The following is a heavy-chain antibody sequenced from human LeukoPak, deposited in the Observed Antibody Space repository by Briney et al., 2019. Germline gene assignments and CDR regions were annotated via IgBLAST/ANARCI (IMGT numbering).Heavy chain of an antibody. CDR2: ISSSGSTI. Sequence: GKSLRLSCAASGFSFSTYSFHWVCQAPGKGLEWVSYISSSGSTIYYADSVKGRFTISRDNAKNSLYLQMNSLRAEDTAVYYCARRESGGWLYYYGMDVWGQGTTVTVSS. V-gene: IGHV3-48*03. J-gene: IGHJ6*02. CDR3: ARRESGGWLYYYGMDV. D-gene: IGHD6-19*01. CDR1: GFSFSTYS.